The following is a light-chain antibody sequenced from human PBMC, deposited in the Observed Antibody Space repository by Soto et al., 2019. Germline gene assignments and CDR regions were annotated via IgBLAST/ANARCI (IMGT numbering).Light chain of an antibody. CDR3: QQYNTSPLT. Sequence: DIQMTQSPSTLSASVGDRVTITCRASQSISTWLAWYQQKPGKAPKLLIYKASHLEDGVPSRFSGSGSGTEFTITISSLQPDDFAAYYCQQYNTSPLTFGGGTTVEIK. CDR2: KAS. J-gene: IGKJ4*01. CDR1: QSISTW. V-gene: IGKV1-5*03.